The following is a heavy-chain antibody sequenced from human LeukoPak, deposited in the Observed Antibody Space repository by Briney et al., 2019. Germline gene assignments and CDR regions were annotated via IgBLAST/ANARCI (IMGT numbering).Heavy chain of an antibody. J-gene: IGHJ3*02. CDR2: ISTNGGSI. CDR1: GFTFSSYA. D-gene: IGHD7-27*01. Sequence: GGSLRPSCSASGFTFSSYAMHWVRQAPGKGLKYVSAISTNGGSIYYADSVKGRFTISRDNSKNTLYLQMNSLGDEDTAVYYCARGLGPWPQRRDAFNIWGQGTMVTVSS. V-gene: IGHV3-64*04. CDR3: ARGLGPWPQRRDAFNI.